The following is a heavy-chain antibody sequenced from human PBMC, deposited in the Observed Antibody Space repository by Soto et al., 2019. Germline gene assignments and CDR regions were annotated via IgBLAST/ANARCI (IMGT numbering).Heavy chain of an antibody. V-gene: IGHV3-30-3*01. CDR1: GFTPSNYA. D-gene: IGHD1-26*01. CDR2: TSYDGSNK. CDR3: ARDLVPGSGSSYFDY. Sequence: QVQLVESGGGVVQPGRSLRLSCAASGFTPSNYAMYWVRQAPGMGLEWVAVTSYDGSNKYYADSVKGRFTISRDNSKNTRYLQMSSLRAEDTAVYYCARDLVPGSGSSYFDYWGQGTLVIVSS. J-gene: IGHJ4*02.